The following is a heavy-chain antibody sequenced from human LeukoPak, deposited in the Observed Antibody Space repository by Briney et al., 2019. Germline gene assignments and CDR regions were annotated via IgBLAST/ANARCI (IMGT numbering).Heavy chain of an antibody. Sequence: ASVKVSCKPSGYTLTAYYIHWVRQAPGQGLEWMGWIHPSSGDTIYAQRIQGRVTLTTDTSISTAYMELSRLRSDDTAVYYCARKRGVGVDANAFDVWGQGTMVTVSS. CDR2: IHPSSGDT. V-gene: IGHV1-2*02. CDR3: ARKRGVGVDANAFDV. J-gene: IGHJ3*01. CDR1: GYTLTAYY. D-gene: IGHD3-3*01.